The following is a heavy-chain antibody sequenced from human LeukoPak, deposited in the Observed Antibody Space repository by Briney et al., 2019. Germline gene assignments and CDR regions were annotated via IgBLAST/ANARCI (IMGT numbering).Heavy chain of an antibody. CDR3: AKELNYYDSSGYDY. Sequence: PGGSLRLSCAASGSTFSSYAMSWVRQAPGKGLEWVSAISGSGGSTYYADSVKGRFTISRDNSKNTLYLQMNSLRAEGTAVYYCAKELNYYDSSGYDYWGQGTLVTVSS. V-gene: IGHV3-23*01. CDR2: ISGSGGST. D-gene: IGHD3-22*01. CDR1: GSTFSSYA. J-gene: IGHJ4*02.